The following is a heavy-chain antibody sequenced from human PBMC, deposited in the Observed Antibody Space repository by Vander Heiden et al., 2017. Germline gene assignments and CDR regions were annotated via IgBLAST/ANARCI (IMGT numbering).Heavy chain of an antibody. CDR2: IYHSGNT. J-gene: IGHJ4*03. CDR3: AGDDPLSGIAY. D-gene: IGHD1-26*01. V-gene: IGHV4-4*02. Sequence: VQLQESGPGLVKPSGTLSLTCAVSGVSISVNNWCSWGRQTPGKGLEWIGEIYHSGNTNYNPSLQSRVSISLDKSENQFSLTLTSVTAADTAMYYCAGDDPLSGIAYWGQGTLVTVSS. CDR1: GVSISVNNW.